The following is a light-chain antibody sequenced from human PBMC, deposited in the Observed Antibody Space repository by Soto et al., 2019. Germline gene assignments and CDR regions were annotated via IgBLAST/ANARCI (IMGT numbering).Light chain of an antibody. CDR2: EVS. CDR1: SSDVGGYNY. CDR3: SSYTSSSTYV. J-gene: IGLJ1*01. V-gene: IGLV2-14*01. Sequence: QSVVTQPASVSGSPGQSITISCTGTSSDVGGYNYVSWYQQHPGKAPKLMIYEVSNRPSGVSNRFSGSKSGNTASLTISGLQAEDESDYYCSSYTSSSTYVFGTRTKVTVL.